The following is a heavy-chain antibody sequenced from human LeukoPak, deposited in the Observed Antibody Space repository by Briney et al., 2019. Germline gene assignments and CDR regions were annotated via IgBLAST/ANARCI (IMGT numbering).Heavy chain of an antibody. D-gene: IGHD3-9*01. CDR1: GGSISSDY. J-gene: IGHJ4*02. CDR3: SRYSTWFDY. V-gene: IGHV4-59*01. CDR2: IYFTGTT. Sequence: SETLSLTCTVSGGSISSDYWSWTRQPPGKGLEWIGYIYFTGTTTYNPSLKSRVTISVDTSQNQFSLKLNSVTAADTAVYYCSRYSTWFDYWGQGTLVTVSS.